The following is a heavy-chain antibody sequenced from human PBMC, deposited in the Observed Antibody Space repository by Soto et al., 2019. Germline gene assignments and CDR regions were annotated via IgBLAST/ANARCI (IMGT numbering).Heavy chain of an antibody. Sequence: QVQLVESGGGVVQPGRSLRLSCAASGFTFSSYGMHWVRQAPGKGLEWVAVISYDGSNKYYADSVKGRFTISRDNSKNTLYLQMNSLRPEDTAVYYCAKDQYQLIRRCYGLDVWGQGTTVTVSS. CDR3: AKDQYQLIRRCYGLDV. J-gene: IGHJ6*02. V-gene: IGHV3-30*18. D-gene: IGHD2-2*01. CDR1: GFTFSSYG. CDR2: ISYDGSNK.